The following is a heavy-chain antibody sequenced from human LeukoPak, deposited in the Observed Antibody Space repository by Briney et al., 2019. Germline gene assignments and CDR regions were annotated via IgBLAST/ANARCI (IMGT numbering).Heavy chain of an antibody. V-gene: IGHV4-59*11. CDR3: AMAYSSSWYYFDY. CDR2: IYYSGST. D-gene: IGHD6-13*01. Sequence: PSETLSLTCTVSGGSISSHYWSWIRQPPGKGLEWIGYIYYSGSTNYNPSLKSRVTIAVDTSKNQFSLRLSSVTAADTAVYYCAMAYSSSWYYFDYWGQGTLVTVSS. CDR1: GGSISSHY. J-gene: IGHJ4*02.